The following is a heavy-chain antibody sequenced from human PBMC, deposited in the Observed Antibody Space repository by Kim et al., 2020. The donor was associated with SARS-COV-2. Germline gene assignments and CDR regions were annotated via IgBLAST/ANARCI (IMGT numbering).Heavy chain of an antibody. J-gene: IGHJ4*02. D-gene: IGHD3-10*01. V-gene: IGHV3-23*01. Sequence: DPMKGRFTISRDNSKNTLYLQMYSLRAEDTAVYYCAKSPTMVRGVIFDYWGQGTLVTVSS. CDR3: AKSPTMVRGVIFDY.